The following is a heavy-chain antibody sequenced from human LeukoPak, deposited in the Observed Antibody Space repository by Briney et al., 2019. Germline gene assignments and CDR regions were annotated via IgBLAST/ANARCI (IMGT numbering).Heavy chain of an antibody. V-gene: IGHV6-1*01. CDR3: ARSLNSDFDY. CDR2: TYYRSRWYS. J-gene: IGHJ4*02. CDR1: GDRLSSNRAA. D-gene: IGHD4-11*01. Sequence: SQTLSLTCAISGDRLSSNRAAWNWLRQSPSGGLEWLARTYYRSRWYSDYAVSLKSRITINPDTSKNHFSLQLRSVTPEDTAVYYCARSLNSDFDYWGQGTLVTVSS.